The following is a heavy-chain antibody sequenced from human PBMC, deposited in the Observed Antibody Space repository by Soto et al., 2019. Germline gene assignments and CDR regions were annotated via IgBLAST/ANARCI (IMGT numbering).Heavy chain of an antibody. CDR2: FYPGDSDT. CDR3: ARVTCEHRDYTYGYDSLDY. CDR1: GDNFPTYW. Sequence: GESLKISCKGSGDNFPTYWIAWVRQMPGKGLEWMGIFYPGDSDTRYSPCFQGQVTISGDKSISTAYLQWCSLKASDTAIYYCARVTCEHRDYTYGYDSLDYWGPGTLVTVSS. V-gene: IGHV5-51*01. D-gene: IGHD5-18*01. J-gene: IGHJ4*02.